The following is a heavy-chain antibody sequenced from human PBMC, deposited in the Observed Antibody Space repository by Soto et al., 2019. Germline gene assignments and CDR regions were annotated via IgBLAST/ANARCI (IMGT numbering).Heavy chain of an antibody. CDR1: GDSINNSHW. Sequence: SETLSLTCAVSGDSINNSHWWSWVRQTPGKGLEWIGETYHSGTTNYNPSLKTRVTISIDKSKDQFSLKASDTAMYYCARKSSGYGYWGQGTLVTVSS. D-gene: IGHD5-12*01. CDR2: TYHSGTT. V-gene: IGHV4-4*02. J-gene: IGHJ4*02. CDR3: ARKSSGYGY.